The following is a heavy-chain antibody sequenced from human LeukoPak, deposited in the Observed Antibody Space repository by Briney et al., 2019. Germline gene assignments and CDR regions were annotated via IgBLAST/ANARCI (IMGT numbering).Heavy chain of an antibody. J-gene: IGHJ4*02. CDR1: GFTFSSNS. CDR2: ISSSSSYI. Sequence: GGSLRLSCAASGFTFSSNSMNWVRQAPGKGLEWVSSISSSSSYIYYADSVKGRFTISRDNAKNSLYLQMNSLRAEDTAVYYCASRIAVAAVSEFDYWGQGTLVTVSS. D-gene: IGHD6-19*01. CDR3: ASRIAVAAVSEFDY. V-gene: IGHV3-21*01.